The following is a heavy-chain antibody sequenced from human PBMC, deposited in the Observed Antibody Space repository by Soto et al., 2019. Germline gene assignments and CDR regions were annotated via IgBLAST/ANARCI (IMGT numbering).Heavy chain of an antibody. CDR1: GYTFTSYG. CDR2: ISAYNGNT. D-gene: IGHD6-19*01. V-gene: IGHV1-18*01. Sequence: QVQLVQSGAEEKKPGASVKVSCKASGYTFTSYGISWVRQAPGQGLEWMGRISAYNGNTNYAQKLQGRVTMTTDTSTSTADMELRSLRSDDTAVYYCAREAGYSSGGGSYYGMDVWGQGPTVTVSS. J-gene: IGHJ6*02. CDR3: AREAGYSSGGGSYYGMDV.